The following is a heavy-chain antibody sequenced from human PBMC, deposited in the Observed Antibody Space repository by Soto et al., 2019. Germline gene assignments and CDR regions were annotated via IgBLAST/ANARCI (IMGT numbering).Heavy chain of an antibody. V-gene: IGHV4-31*03. CDR3: ARQQLLPFYYALDV. J-gene: IGHJ6*02. D-gene: IGHD6-13*01. CDR1: GGSISGGGYY. Sequence: TRSLGCTVSGGSISGGGYYWNWIREDGGRWLEWIGYSYYSGNTYYNPSLKSRVTMSIDTSRNQFSLKVNSVTAADTAVYYCARQQLLPFYYALDVWGQGTTVT. CDR2: SYYSGNT.